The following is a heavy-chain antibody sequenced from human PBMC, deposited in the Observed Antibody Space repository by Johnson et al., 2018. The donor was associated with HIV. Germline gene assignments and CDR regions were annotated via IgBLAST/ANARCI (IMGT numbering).Heavy chain of an antibody. CDR1: GFTFSSYG. V-gene: IGHV3-30*02. J-gene: IGHJ3*02. CDR3: AKDPGGGSYPNDAFEI. D-gene: IGHD1-26*01. Sequence: QVQLVESGGGVVQPGGSLRLSCAASGFTFSSYGMHWVRQAPGKGLEWVAFIRYDGSNKYYADSLKGRFTISRDNSKNTLYLQMNSLRAEDTAVYYCAKDPGGGSYPNDAFEIWGQGTMVTVSS. CDR2: IRYDGSNK.